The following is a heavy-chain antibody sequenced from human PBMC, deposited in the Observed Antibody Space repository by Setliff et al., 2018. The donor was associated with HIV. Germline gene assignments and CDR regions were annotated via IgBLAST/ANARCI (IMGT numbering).Heavy chain of an antibody. Sequence: ASVKVSCKASGYTFTSYGVSWVRQAPGQGLEWMGWISTYNGNTNYAQKLQDRVTMTTDTSTNTAYMELKSLRSDDTAVYYCARGIQGFDPWGQGTLGTVSS. CDR3: ARGIQGFDP. J-gene: IGHJ5*02. CDR2: ISTYNGNT. CDR1: GYTFTSYG. V-gene: IGHV1-18*01.